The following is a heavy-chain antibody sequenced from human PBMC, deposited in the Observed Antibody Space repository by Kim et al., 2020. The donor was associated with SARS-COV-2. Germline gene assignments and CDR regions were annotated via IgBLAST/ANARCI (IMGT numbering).Heavy chain of an antibody. D-gene: IGHD2-15*01. V-gene: IGHV4-30-2*04. CDR3: ARYCSGGSCLPHIDY. J-gene: IGHJ4*02. Sequence: SLKSRGTISLDTSKNHFSLKLSSVTAADTALYYCARYCSGGSCLPHIDYWGQGTLVTVSS.